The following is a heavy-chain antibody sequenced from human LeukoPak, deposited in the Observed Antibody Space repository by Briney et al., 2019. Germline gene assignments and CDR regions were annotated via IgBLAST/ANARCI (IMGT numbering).Heavy chain of an antibody. CDR3: ARPGYYYDSSGYRSLQH. CDR1: GGTFSSYA. Sequence: SVKVSCKASGGTFSSYAISWVRQAPGQGLEWMGGIIPIFGTANYAQKFQGRVTITADKSTSTAYMELSSLRSEDTAVYYCARPGYYYDSSGYRSLQHWGQGTLVTVSS. J-gene: IGHJ1*01. V-gene: IGHV1-69*06. CDR2: IIPIFGTA. D-gene: IGHD3-22*01.